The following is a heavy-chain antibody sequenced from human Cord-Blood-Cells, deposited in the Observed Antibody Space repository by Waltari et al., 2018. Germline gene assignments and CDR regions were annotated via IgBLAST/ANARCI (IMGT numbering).Heavy chain of an antibody. CDR2: CDPEDGET. CDR3: ATFAKDCSGGSCYSGAFDY. Sequence: QVPLVQSGAEVKKPGDSVKVSCKVSGYTLTELSMPWVRQAPGKGLEWMGGCDPEDGETIYAQKFQGRVTMTEDTSTDTAYMELSSLRSEDTAVYYCATFAKDCSGGSCYSGAFDYWGQGTLVTVSS. CDR1: GYTLTELS. V-gene: IGHV1-24*01. J-gene: IGHJ4*02. D-gene: IGHD2-15*01.